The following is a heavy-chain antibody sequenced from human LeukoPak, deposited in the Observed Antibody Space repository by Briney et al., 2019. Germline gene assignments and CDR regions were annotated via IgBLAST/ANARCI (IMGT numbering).Heavy chain of an antibody. CDR2: IYYSGST. J-gene: IGHJ3*02. CDR3: ARDRSGYLGAFDI. D-gene: IGHD5-12*01. Sequence: SETLSLTCTVSGGSISSYYWSWIRQPPGKGLEWIGYIYYSGSTNYNPSLKSRVTILVDTSKNQFSLKLSSVTAADTAVYYCARDRSGYLGAFDIWGQGTMVTVSS. CDR1: GGSISSYY. V-gene: IGHV4-59*01.